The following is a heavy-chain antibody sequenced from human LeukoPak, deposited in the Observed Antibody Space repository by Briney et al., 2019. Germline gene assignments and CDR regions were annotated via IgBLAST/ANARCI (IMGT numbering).Heavy chain of an antibody. D-gene: IGHD3-10*01. J-gene: IGHJ4*02. CDR3: AKDRDYYGSGSSYYFDY. V-gene: IGHV3-23*01. Sequence: GGSLRLSCAASGFTFSSYAMSWVRQAPGKGLEWVSAISGSGGSTYYADSVKGRFTISRDNSKNTLYLQMNSLRAEDTAVYYCAKDRDYYGSGSSYYFDYWGQGTLVTVSS. CDR1: GFTFSSYA. CDR2: ISGSGGST.